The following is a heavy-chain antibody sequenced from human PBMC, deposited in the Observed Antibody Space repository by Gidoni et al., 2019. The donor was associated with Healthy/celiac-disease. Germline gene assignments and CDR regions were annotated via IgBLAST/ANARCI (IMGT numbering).Heavy chain of an antibody. CDR3: ARGGRRPNWFDP. V-gene: IGHV4-34*01. CDR2: INHSGST. J-gene: IGHJ5*02. CDR1: GGSFSGYY. Sequence: QVQLQQWGAGLLKPSETLSLTCAVYGGSFSGYYWSWIRQPPGKGLEWIGEINHSGSTNYNPSLKSRFTISVDTSKNQFSLKLSSVTAADTAVYYCARGGRRPNWFDPWGQGTLVTVSS.